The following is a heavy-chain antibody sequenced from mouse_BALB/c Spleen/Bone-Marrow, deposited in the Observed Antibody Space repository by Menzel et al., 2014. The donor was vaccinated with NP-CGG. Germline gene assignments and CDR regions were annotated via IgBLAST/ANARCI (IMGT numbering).Heavy chain of an antibody. CDR1: GYTFTSYW. Sequence: VQLQQSGVEFVKPGASVKLSCKASGYTFTSYWMHWVKQRPGQGLEWIGEIDPSDSYTKYNQNFKGKATLTVDKSSSTAYMQLSSLTSEDSAVYYCAGTYYDYDWFAYWGQGTLVTVSA. D-gene: IGHD2-4*01. V-gene: IGHV1-69*02. CDR3: AGTYYDYDWFAY. J-gene: IGHJ3*01. CDR2: IDPSDSYT.